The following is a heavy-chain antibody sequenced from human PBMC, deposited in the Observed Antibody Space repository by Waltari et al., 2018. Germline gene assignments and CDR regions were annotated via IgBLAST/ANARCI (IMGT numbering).Heavy chain of an antibody. V-gene: IGHV3-21*01. CDR1: GFSFSSYG. J-gene: IGHJ4*02. D-gene: IGHD3-3*01. Sequence: EVQLVESGGGLVKPGGSLRLSCAASGFSFSSYGMNWVRQAPGKGLDWVSSITAGSSYIDSADPVKGRFTISRDNAENSLYLQMTGLRAEDTAIYYCARTSSPTMFGVVLDYWGQGALVTVSS. CDR3: ARTSSPTMFGVVLDY. CDR2: ITAGSSYI.